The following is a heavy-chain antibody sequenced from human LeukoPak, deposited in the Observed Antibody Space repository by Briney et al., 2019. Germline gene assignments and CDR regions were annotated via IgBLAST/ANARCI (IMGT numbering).Heavy chain of an antibody. CDR2: IKQDESEK. Sequence: GGSLRLSCAASGFTFSSYWMSWVRQAPGKGLEWVANIKQDESEKYYVDSVKGRFTISRDNAKNSLYLQMNSLRAEDTAVYYCARDKIEGPTKLDYWGQGILVTVSS. CDR1: GFTFSSYW. V-gene: IGHV3-7*01. CDR3: ARDKIEGPTKLDY. J-gene: IGHJ4*02. D-gene: IGHD1-1*01.